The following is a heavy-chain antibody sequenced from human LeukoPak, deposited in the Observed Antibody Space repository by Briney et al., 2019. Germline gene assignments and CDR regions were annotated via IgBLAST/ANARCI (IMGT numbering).Heavy chain of an antibody. D-gene: IGHD3-16*02. CDR3: ARVPTFYDYIWGSYRSDSFFDY. J-gene: IGHJ4*02. V-gene: IGHV3-11*05. CDR2: ISSSSSYT. CDR1: GFTFSDYY. Sequence: GGSLRLSCAASGFTFSDYYMSWIRQAPGKGLEWVSYISSSSSYTNYADSVKGRFTISRDNAKNSLYLQMNSLRAEDTVVYYCARVPTFYDYIWGSYRSDSFFDYWGQGTLVTVSS.